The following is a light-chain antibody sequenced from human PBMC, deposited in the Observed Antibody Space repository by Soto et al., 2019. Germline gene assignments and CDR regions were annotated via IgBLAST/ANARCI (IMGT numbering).Light chain of an antibody. CDR2: GVS. Sequence: QSVLTQPASVSGSPGQSITISCTGTSSDVGRYNYVSWYQQHPGKAPKLMVYGVSNRPSGVSYRFSGSKSGNTASLTISGRQGEGEADYYCSSYTTESSGVFGTGTKVTVL. CDR1: SSDVGRYNY. CDR3: SSYTTESSGV. V-gene: IGLV2-14*01. J-gene: IGLJ1*01.